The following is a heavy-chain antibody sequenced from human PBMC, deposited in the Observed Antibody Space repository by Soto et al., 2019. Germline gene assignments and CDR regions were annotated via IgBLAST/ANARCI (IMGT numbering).Heavy chain of an antibody. CDR2: ISPSGTT. CDR3: VMSLWFGTQPEI. Sequence: QVQLQQWGAGLLKPSETLSLTCAVYGGSFSGYYWTWFRQPPGKGLEWIGEISPSGTTKYIPSLKSRVTISADTSKNQFSLKVTSVTAADSAVYYCVMSLWFGTQPEIWGQGALVTVSS. CDR1: GGSFSGYY. V-gene: IGHV4-34*01. J-gene: IGHJ4*02. D-gene: IGHD3-10*01.